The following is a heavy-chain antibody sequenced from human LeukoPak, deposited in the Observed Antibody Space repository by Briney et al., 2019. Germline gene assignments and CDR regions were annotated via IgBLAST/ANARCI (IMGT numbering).Heavy chain of an antibody. CDR2: ISGSGVST. CDR3: AKEDFDWLLGAFDI. J-gene: IGHJ3*02. Sequence: GGSLRLSCAASGFTFSNYAMNWVRQAPGKGLEWVSAISGSGVSTYYADSVKGRFTISRDNSKNTQYLQMNSLRAEDTAVYYCAKEDFDWLLGAFDIWGQGTMVTVSS. CDR1: GFTFSNYA. V-gene: IGHV3-23*01. D-gene: IGHD3-9*01.